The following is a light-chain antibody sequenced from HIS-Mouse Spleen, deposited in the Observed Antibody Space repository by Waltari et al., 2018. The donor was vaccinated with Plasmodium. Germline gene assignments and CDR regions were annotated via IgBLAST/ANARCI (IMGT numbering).Light chain of an antibody. J-gene: IGKJ4*01. Sequence: EIVLTQSPGTLSLSPGERATLSCRASQSVSSSDLAWHQKKTGQAPRLLSSGASSRATGIPDRFSGSGSGTYFTLTISRLEPEDFAVYYCQQYGSSPPLTFGGGTKVEIK. CDR2: GAS. V-gene: IGKV3-20*01. CDR1: QSVSSSD. CDR3: QQYGSSPPLT.